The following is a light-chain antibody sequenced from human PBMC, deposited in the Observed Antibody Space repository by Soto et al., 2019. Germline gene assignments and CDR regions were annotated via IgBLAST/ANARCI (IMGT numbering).Light chain of an antibody. CDR3: QHYAASPWA. J-gene: IGKJ1*01. CDR1: QSVSNNY. Sequence: EIVLTQSPGTPSLSPGERATLSCRASQSVSNNYLAWYQQKPGQAPRLLIYAASYRATGIPDRFSGSGSGTEFTLSISRLDPADFAVYYCQHYAASPWAFGPGTKVDIK. CDR2: AAS. V-gene: IGKV3-20*01.